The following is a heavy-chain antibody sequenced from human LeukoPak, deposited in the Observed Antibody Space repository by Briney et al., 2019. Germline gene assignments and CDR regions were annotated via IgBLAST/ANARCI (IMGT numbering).Heavy chain of an antibody. Sequence: SETLSLTCAVYGGSFSGYYWSWIRQPPGKGLEWIGSIYYSGSTYYNPSLKSRVTISVDTSKNQFSLKLSSVTAADTAVYYCARGFVAAAGLNWFDPWGQGTLVTVSS. CDR1: GGSFSGYY. J-gene: IGHJ5*02. D-gene: IGHD6-13*01. CDR2: IYYSGST. CDR3: ARGFVAAAGLNWFDP. V-gene: IGHV4-34*01.